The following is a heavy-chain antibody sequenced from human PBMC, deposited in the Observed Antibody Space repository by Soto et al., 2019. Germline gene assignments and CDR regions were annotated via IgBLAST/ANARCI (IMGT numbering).Heavy chain of an antibody. Sequence: QVQLVQSGSEMKKPGSLVKVSCKASGGSFRSYAISWVRQAPGQGLEWMGGISLIRGTATYAQRFQGRVTISADESTSTAYLDLNNLTSEDAAIYYCARTANWDWFAPWGQGTLVTVSS. D-gene: IGHD3-16*01. CDR2: ISLIRGTA. V-gene: IGHV1-69*01. J-gene: IGHJ5*02. CDR1: GGSFRSYA. CDR3: ARTANWDWFAP.